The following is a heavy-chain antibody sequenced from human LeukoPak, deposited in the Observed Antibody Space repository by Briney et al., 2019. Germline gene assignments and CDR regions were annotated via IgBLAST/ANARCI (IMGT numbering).Heavy chain of an antibody. CDR3: AREKSGSNAAFDY. D-gene: IGHD1-26*01. Sequence: GGSLRLSCAVSGFTFSTYWMSWVRQAPGKGLEWVANIKQDGSQKYYVHSVKGRFTISRDNAKNSLYLQMNSLRAEDTAVYYCAREKSGSNAAFDYWGQGTLVTVSS. CDR2: IKQDGSQK. CDR1: GFTFSTYW. J-gene: IGHJ4*02. V-gene: IGHV3-7*01.